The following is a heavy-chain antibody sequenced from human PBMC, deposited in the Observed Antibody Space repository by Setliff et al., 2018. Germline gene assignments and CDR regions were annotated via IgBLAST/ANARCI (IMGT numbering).Heavy chain of an antibody. D-gene: IGHD2-21*02. V-gene: IGHV3-15*01. CDR1: GLTFADAW. Sequence: PGGSLRLSCTASGLTFADAWMNWVRQAPGKGLEWVARVRSNSVGGTTEYGAPVKGRFTISRDDSKDTVYLQMNSLRAEDTAVYYCAKDPSSQYCDNDCWHYFENWGQGTLVTVSS. J-gene: IGHJ4*02. CDR3: AKDPSSQYCDNDCWHYFEN. CDR2: VRSNSVGGTT.